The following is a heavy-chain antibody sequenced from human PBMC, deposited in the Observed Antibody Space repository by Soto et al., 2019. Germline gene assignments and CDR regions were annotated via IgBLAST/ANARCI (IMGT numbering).Heavy chain of an antibody. Sequence: SETLSLTCSVSGASVSSGDYFWTWIRQPPGKGLEWIGYIYYNGNTFYNPSLKSRVTMSVDPSKNQFSLRLSSVTAAGTAVYYCVKADYGGQGTFEYWGQGILVTVSS. CDR1: GASVSSGDYF. V-gene: IGHV4-30-4*01. CDR3: VKADYGGQGTFEY. D-gene: IGHD4-17*01. J-gene: IGHJ4*02. CDR2: IYYNGNT.